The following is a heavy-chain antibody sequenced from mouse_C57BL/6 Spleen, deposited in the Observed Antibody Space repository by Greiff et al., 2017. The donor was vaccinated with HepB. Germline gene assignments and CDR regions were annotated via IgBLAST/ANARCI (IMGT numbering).Heavy chain of an antibody. CDR1: GFNIKDDY. CDR3: TTITTVVATGGYFDY. D-gene: IGHD1-1*01. CDR2: IDPENGDT. V-gene: IGHV14-4*01. J-gene: IGHJ2*01. Sequence: EVQLQQSGAELVRPGASVKLSCTASGFNIKDDYMHWVKQRPEQGLEWIGWIDPENGDTEYASKFQGKATITADTSSNTAYLQLSSLTSEDTAVYYCTTITTVVATGGYFDYWGQGTTLTVSS.